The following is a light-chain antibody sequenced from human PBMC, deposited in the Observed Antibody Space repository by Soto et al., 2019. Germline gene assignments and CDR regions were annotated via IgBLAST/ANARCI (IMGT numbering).Light chain of an antibody. CDR3: GAWDSSLSGYV. J-gene: IGLJ1*01. Sequence: QSVLTQPPSASGTPGQRVTISCSGSSSNIGNFYVSWYQHLPGTAPKLLIYDSNKRPSGIPDRFSGSKSGTSATLGITGLQTGDEADYYCGAWDSSLSGYVLGTGTKVTVL. CDR2: DSN. V-gene: IGLV1-51*01. CDR1: SSNIGNFY.